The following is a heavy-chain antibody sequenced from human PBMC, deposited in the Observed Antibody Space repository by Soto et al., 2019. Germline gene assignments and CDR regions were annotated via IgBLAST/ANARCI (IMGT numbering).Heavy chain of an antibody. V-gene: IGHV1-69*01. CDR2: IIPTFGTA. CDR1: GGTFSSYS. J-gene: IGHJ4*02. CDR3: PRDGGRHTGGIDY. Sequence: QVQLVQSGAEVKKPGSSVKVSCKASGGTFSSYSINWVRQAPGQGLEWMGEIIPTFGTANYAQKFQGRVTSTADESTTTAYTARPSRTSQDTAVNYWPRDGGRHTGGIDYCGQGTLVTVSS. D-gene: IGHD1-26*01.